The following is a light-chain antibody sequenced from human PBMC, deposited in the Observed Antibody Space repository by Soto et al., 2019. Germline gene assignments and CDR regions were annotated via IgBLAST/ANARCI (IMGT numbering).Light chain of an antibody. CDR2: KAS. Sequence: MEMTCSPSSLSASVGFRLIITCRASRSASEWLDWYQKRKGEAPRMLISKASTLESGVPSRLKGSGYGTHLTITITSMQTDDSDTYYCQQYNSYPATFGHGTKVDIK. CDR1: RSASEW. CDR3: QQYNSYPAT. J-gene: IGKJ1*01. V-gene: IGKV1-5*03.